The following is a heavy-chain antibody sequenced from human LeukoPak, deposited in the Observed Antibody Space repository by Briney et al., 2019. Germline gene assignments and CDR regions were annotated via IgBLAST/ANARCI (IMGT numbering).Heavy chain of an antibody. D-gene: IGHD2-2*01. V-gene: IGHV1-18*01. CDR1: GYTFTNYG. Sequence: APVKISCKASGYTFTNYGVSWVRQAPGQGLEWMGWISAYNGNTDYAQKFQGRVTMTTDTSTSTAYMELRSLRSDDTAVYYCARVLAYCSSTSCHDYWGQGTLVTVYS. CDR2: ISAYNGNT. J-gene: IGHJ4*02. CDR3: ARVLAYCSSTSCHDY.